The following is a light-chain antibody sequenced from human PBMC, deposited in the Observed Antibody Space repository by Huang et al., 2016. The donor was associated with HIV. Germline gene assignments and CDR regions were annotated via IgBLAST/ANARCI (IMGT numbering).Light chain of an antibody. J-gene: IGKJ2*01. Sequence: DIQMTQSPSSLSASVGDRVTITCRASQDISNYLVWFQQKPGKAPKALIYAASTLQTGVQSRFSGRGSGKYFTLTINSLQPEDFSTYYCQHYKTYPLTFGQGTKLEIK. CDR3: QHYKTYPLT. CDR1: QDISNY. CDR2: AAS. V-gene: IGKV1-16*01.